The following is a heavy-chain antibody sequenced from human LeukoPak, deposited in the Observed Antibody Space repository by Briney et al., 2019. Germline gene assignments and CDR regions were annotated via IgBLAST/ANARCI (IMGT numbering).Heavy chain of an antibody. CDR3: ASSYGDYPDY. J-gene: IGHJ4*02. Sequence: PGGSLRLSCEASGFTFNTSWMYWVRQAPGKGLEWVSYISSSGSTIYYADSVKGRFTISRDNAKNTLYLQMNSLRAEDTAVYYCASSYGDYPDYWGQGTLVTVSS. CDR2: ISSSGSTI. CDR1: GFTFNTSW. D-gene: IGHD4-17*01. V-gene: IGHV3-48*04.